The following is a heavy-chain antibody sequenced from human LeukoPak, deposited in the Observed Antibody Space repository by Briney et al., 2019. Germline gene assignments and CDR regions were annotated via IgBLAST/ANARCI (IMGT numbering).Heavy chain of an antibody. Sequence: PSETLSLTCTVSGGSISSYYWSWIRQPGGKGLEWIGRIYTSGSTTYNPSLKSRVTMSVDTSKNQFSLRLSSVTAADTAVYYCARGGGYTSSGYRPFDYWGQGTLVTVSS. V-gene: IGHV4-4*07. J-gene: IGHJ4*02. D-gene: IGHD3-22*01. CDR1: GGSISSYY. CDR3: ARGGGYTSSGYRPFDY. CDR2: IYTSGST.